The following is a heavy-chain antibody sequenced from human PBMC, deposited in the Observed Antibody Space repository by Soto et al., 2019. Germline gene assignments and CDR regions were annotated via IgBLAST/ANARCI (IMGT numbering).Heavy chain of an antibody. J-gene: IGHJ5*02. CDR2: FDPEDGET. Sequence: ASVKVSCKASGYTFTSYGISWVRQAPGKGLEWMGGFDPEDGETIYAQKFQARVTMTEDTSTDTAYMELSSLRSEDTAVYYCATLHGITGSWFDPWGQGTLVTVSS. D-gene: IGHD1-20*01. V-gene: IGHV1-24*01. CDR3: ATLHGITGSWFDP. CDR1: GYTFTSYG.